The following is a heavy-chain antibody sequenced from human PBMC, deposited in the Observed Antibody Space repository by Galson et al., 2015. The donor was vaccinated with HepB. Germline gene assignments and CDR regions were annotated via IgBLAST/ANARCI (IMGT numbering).Heavy chain of an antibody. D-gene: IGHD4-23*01. CDR2: ISYDGSNK. CDR3: ARDPSRRGCNSRRFYY. V-gene: IGHV3-30-3*01. J-gene: IGHJ4*02. CDR1: GFTFSSYA. Sequence: SLRLSCAASGFTFSSYAMHWVRQAPGKGLEWVAVISYDGSNKYYADSVKGRFTISRDNSKNTLYLQMNSLRAEDTAVYYCARDPSRRGCNSRRFYYWGQGTLVTVSS.